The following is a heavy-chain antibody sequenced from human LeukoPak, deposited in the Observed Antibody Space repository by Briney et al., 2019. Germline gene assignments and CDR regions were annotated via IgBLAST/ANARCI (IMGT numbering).Heavy chain of an antibody. J-gene: IGHJ3*02. CDR1: GFTFSSYW. CDR3: ATGERHGFDI. CDR2: INSDGSST. Sequence: GRSLRPSCAASGFTFSSYWMHWVRQAPGKGLVWVSRINSDGSSTSYADSVKGRFTISRDNAKNTLYLQMNSLRAEDTAVYYCATGERHGFDIWGQGTMVTVSS. V-gene: IGHV3-74*01.